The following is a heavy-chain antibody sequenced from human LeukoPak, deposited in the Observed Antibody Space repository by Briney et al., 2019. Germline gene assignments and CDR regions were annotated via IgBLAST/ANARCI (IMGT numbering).Heavy chain of an antibody. CDR2: INPNSGGT. D-gene: IGHD1-1*01. CDR1: GY. V-gene: IGHV1-2*02. J-gene: IGHJ4*02. CDR3: ARDPPIVQQERPGSRY. Sequence: GASVKASCKASGYMHWVRQAPGQGLEWMGWINPNSGGTNYAQKFQGRVTMTRDTSISTAYMELSRLRSDDTAVYYCARDPPIVQQERPGSRYWGQGTLVTVSS.